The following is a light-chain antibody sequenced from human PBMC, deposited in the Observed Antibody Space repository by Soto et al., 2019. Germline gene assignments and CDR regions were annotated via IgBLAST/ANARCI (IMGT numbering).Light chain of an antibody. CDR3: QHYYQWPSFS. J-gene: IGKJ2*01. CDR2: AAS. Sequence: EIVLTQSPGTLSLSPGERATLSCRASQSVSSYYLAWYQQKPGQAPRLLIYAASSRATGIPDRFSGGGSGTDFTLTISRLEPEDFAVYYCQHYYQWPSFSFGPGTKLEIK. CDR1: QSVSSYY. V-gene: IGKV3-20*01.